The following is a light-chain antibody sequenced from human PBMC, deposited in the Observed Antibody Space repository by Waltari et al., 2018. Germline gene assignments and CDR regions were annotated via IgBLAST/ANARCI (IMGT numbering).Light chain of an antibody. CDR3: QQYDISPLT. CDR2: GAS. CDR1: QTVRTTY. V-gene: IGKV3-20*01. Sequence: CRASQTVRTTYLSGYQQKPGQAPTRLIYGASSRATGIPDRFSGSGSGTDFSLTISSLEPEDFAVYYCQQYDISPLTFGGGTKVEIK. J-gene: IGKJ4*01.